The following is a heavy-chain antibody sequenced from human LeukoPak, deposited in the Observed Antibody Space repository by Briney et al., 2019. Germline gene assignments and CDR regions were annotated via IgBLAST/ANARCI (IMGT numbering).Heavy chain of an antibody. CDR1: GYSISSGYF. V-gene: IGHV4-38-2*01. D-gene: IGHD3/OR15-3a*01. CDR3: ASRGTGVTFDY. Sequence: PSETLSLTCAVSGYSISSGYFWGWIRQPPGKGLEWIGSIYHSGTTYYNPSLKSRITISVDTSKNQFSLKLSSVTAADTAVYYCASRGTGVTFDYWGQGTLVTVSS. CDR2: IYHSGTT. J-gene: IGHJ4*02.